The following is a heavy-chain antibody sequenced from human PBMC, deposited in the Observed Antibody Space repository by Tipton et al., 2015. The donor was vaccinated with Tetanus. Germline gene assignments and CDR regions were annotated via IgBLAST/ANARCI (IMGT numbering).Heavy chain of an antibody. CDR1: GFTFSSYS. CDR3: ARGTSRIVYYFDY. Sequence: SLRLSCAASGFTFSSYSMNWVRQAPGKGLEWVAVIWYDGSNKYYADSVKGRFTISRDNSKNTLYLQMNSLRAEDTAVYYCARGTSRIVYYFDYWGQGTLVTVSS. V-gene: IGHV3-33*08. CDR2: IWYDGSNK. J-gene: IGHJ4*02. D-gene: IGHD2-21*01.